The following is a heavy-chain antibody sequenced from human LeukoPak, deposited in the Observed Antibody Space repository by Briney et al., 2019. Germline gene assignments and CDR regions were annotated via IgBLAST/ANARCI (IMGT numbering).Heavy chain of an antibody. CDR3: ARGRFLDAFDI. D-gene: IGHD3-3*01. J-gene: IGHJ3*02. CDR2: IYYSGST. Sequence: SETLSLTCTVSGGSISSYYWSWIRQPPGKGLEWIGYIYYSGSTKYKPSLKSRVTISVDTSKNQFSLKLSSVTATDTAVYYCARGRFLDAFDIWGQGTMVTVSS. V-gene: IGHV4-59*01. CDR1: GGSISSYY.